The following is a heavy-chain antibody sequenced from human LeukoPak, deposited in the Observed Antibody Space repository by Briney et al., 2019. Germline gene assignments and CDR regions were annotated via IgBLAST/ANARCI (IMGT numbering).Heavy chain of an antibody. V-gene: IGHV1-24*01. CDR2: FDPEDGET. CDR3: ATGYYYNSSGYYLYYFDY. CDR1: GYTLTELS. Sequence: ASVKVSCKVSGYTLTELSMHWVRQAPGKGLEWMGGFDPEDGETIYAQKFQGRVTMTEDTSTDAAYMELSSLRSEDTAVYYCATGYYYNSSGYYLYYFDYWGQGTLVTVSS. D-gene: IGHD3-22*01. J-gene: IGHJ4*02.